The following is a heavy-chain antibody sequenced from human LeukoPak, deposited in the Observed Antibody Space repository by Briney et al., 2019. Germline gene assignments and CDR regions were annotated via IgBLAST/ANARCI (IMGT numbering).Heavy chain of an antibody. J-gene: IGHJ5*02. V-gene: IGHV1-58*02. CDR3: AAAGDDYGDYAT. Sequence: SVKVSXKASGFTFTSSAMQWVRQARGQRLEWIGWIVVGSGNTNYAQKFQERVTITRDMSTSTAYMELSSLRSEDTAVYYCAAAGDDYGDYATWGQGTLVTVSS. D-gene: IGHD4-17*01. CDR2: IVVGSGNT. CDR1: GFTFTSSA.